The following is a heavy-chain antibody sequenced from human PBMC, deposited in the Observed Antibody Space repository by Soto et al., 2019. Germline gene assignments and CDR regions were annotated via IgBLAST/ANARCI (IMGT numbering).Heavy chain of an antibody. CDR1: GVSIRDCY. Sequence: LSLTCCVSGVSIRDCYWTCIRQSAGKGLEWIRRISTSGNTNYNPSLNSRLTMSVETPKTHIPLKLNYLISPDTALYSCANTAGFSAVGDPWGQGTLVTVSS. V-gene: IGHV4-4*07. CDR2: ISTSGNT. CDR3: ANTAGFSAVGDP. J-gene: IGHJ5*02.